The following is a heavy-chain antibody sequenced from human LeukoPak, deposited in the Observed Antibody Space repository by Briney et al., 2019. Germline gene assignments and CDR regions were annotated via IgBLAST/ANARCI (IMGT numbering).Heavy chain of an antibody. D-gene: IGHD3-9*01. CDR1: GYSISSGYY. Sequence: PSETLSLTCAVSGYSISSGYYWGWIRQPPGKGLEWIGSIYHSGSTYYNPSLKSRVTISVDTSKNQFSLKLSSVTAADTAVYYCARQAQDGLRYFDWLSWGVVVDYWGQGTLVTVSS. CDR2: IYHSGST. V-gene: IGHV4-38-2*01. J-gene: IGHJ4*02. CDR3: ARQAQDGLRYFDWLSWGVVVDY.